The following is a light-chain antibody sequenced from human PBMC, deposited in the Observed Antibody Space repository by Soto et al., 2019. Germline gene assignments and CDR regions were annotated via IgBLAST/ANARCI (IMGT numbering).Light chain of an antibody. V-gene: IGKV2-24*01. Sequence: IVLTQTPLSSPVTLGQPASISCRSSQSLLHSAGNTYLSWLQQRPGQPPRLLIYKISNRLSGVPDRFSGSGAGTDFTLKISRVEADDVGVYDCMQATYYPPYTFGQGTKLEI. J-gene: IGKJ2*01. CDR2: KIS. CDR1: QSLLHSAGNTY. CDR3: MQATYYPPYT.